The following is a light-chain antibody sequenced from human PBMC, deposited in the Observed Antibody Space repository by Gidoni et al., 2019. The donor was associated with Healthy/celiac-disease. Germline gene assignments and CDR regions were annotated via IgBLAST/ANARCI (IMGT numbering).Light chain of an antibody. CDR1: QSISSY. J-gene: IGKJ3*01. CDR2: AAS. Sequence: DIQMTQSPSSLSASVGDRVTITCRASQSISSYLNWYQQKPGKAPKLLIYAASSSQSGVPSRFSGSGSGTDFTLTISSLQPEDFATYYCQQSYSTPEAFGPGTKVEIK. V-gene: IGKV1-39*01. CDR3: QQSYSTPEA.